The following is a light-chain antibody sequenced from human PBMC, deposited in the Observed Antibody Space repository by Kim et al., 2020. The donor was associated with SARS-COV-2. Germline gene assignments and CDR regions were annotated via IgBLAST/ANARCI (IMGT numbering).Light chain of an antibody. CDR2: WAS. CDR3: QQYYSAPRT. Sequence: DIVMTQSPDSLAVSLGERATINCKSSQSVLYSSNNKNYLAWYQQKPGQPPKLLIYWASTRESVVPDRVSGSGSGTDFTLTISSLQAEDVAVYYCQQYYSAPRTFGQGTKVDIK. CDR1: QSVLYSSNNKNY. J-gene: IGKJ1*01. V-gene: IGKV4-1*01.